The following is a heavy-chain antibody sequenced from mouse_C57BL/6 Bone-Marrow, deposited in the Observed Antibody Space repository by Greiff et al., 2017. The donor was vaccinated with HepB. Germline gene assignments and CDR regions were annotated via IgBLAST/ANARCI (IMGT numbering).Heavy chain of an antibody. J-gene: IGHJ2*01. D-gene: IGHD4-1*01. CDR1: GYTFTDYY. V-gene: IGHV1-26*01. CDR2: INPNNGGT. CDR3: ARAQANWVYFDY. Sequence: EVQLQQSGPELVKPGASVKISCKASGYTFTDYYMNWVKQSHGKSLEWIGDINPNNGGTSYNQKFKGKATLTVDKSSSTAYMELRSLTSEDSAVYYCARAQANWVYFDYWGQGTTLTVSS.